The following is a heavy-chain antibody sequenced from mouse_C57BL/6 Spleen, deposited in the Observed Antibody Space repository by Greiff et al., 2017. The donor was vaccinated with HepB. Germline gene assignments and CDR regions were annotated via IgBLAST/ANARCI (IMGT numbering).Heavy chain of an antibody. CDR3: ARGYYDYDEREY. CDR1: GYTFTSYW. J-gene: IGHJ2*01. Sequence: QVQLQQPGAELVKPGASVKMSCKASGYTFTSYWITWVKQRPGQGLEWIGDIYPGSGSTNYNEKFKSKATLTVDTSSSTAYMQLSSLTSEDSAVYYCARGYYDYDEREYWGQGTTLTVSS. D-gene: IGHD2-4*01. V-gene: IGHV1-55*01. CDR2: IYPGSGST.